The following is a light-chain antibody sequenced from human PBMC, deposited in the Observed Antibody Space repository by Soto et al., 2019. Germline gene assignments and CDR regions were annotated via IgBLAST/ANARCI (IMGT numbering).Light chain of an antibody. CDR2: EDD. J-gene: IGLJ2*01. CDR3: QSYDGSNYVV. CDR1: SGSIANNY. V-gene: IGLV6-57*02. Sequence: NFMLTQPHSVSESPGKTVTISCTGSSGSIANNYVQWYHQRPGSAPTTVIYEDDQRPSGVPDRFSGSVDSSSNSASLTISGLKTEDEADYYCQSYDGSNYVVFGGGTKLTVL.